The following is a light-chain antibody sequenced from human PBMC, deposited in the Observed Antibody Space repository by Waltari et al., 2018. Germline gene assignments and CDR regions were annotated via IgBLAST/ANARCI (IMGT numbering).Light chain of an antibody. CDR1: RNSDTL. V-gene: IGKV1-5*03. CDR3: QQYRSYPYT. CDR2: QAS. Sequence: DIQLTQSPSTLSASVGDRVTITCRASRNSDTLLAWYRQKPGKAPKFLIYQASILVTGVPPRFSGSGSGTEVTLTISSLQPDDCATYYCQQYRSYPYTFGRGTKLEI. J-gene: IGKJ2*01.